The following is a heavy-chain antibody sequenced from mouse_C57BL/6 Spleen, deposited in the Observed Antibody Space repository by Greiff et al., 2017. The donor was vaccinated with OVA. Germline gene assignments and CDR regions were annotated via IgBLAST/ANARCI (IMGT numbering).Heavy chain of an antibody. J-gene: IGHJ2*01. CDR3: ARVGGSTDY. V-gene: IGHV3-6*01. CDR1: GYSITSGYS. D-gene: IGHD1-1*01. Sequence: EVQVVESGPGLVKPSQSLSLTCSVTGYSITSGYSWNWIRQFPGNKLEWMGYISYDGSNNYNPSLKNRISITRDTSKNQFFLKLNSVTTEDTATYYCARVGGSTDYWGQGTTLTVSS. CDR2: ISYDGSN.